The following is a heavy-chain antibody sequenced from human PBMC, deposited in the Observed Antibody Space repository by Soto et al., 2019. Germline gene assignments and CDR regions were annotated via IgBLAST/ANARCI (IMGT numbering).Heavy chain of an antibody. Sequence: GGSLRLSCAASGFTFSDYYMSWIRQAPGKGLEWVSYISSSGSTIYYADSVKGRFTISRDNAKNSLYLQMNSLRAEDTAVYYCARAPDIVLIRAYYYYGMDVWGQGTTVTVSS. V-gene: IGHV3-11*01. J-gene: IGHJ6*02. D-gene: IGHD2-8*01. CDR1: GFTFSDYY. CDR3: ARAPDIVLIRAYYYYGMDV. CDR2: ISSSGSTI.